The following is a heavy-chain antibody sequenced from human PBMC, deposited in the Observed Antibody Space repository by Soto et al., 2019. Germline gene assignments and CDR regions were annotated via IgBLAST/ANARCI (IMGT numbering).Heavy chain of an antibody. V-gene: IGHV3-53*01. CDR3: VVEDLGMEV. CDR2: IYSNGNT. J-gene: IGHJ6*02. Sequence: GGSLRLSCAASGFTVSTNYRTWVRQTPGKGLEWVSIIYSNGNTYYADSVKGRFTISRDNSKNTLYLQMNSLRVDDTAVYYCVVEDLGMEVWRQRTTVTVSS. D-gene: IGHD2-15*01. CDR1: GFTVSTNY.